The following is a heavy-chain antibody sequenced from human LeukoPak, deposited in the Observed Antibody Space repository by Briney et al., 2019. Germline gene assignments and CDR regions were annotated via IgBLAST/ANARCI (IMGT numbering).Heavy chain of an antibody. V-gene: IGHV4-59*08. CDR3: ARHWHTDYYDSSGPYYFDY. CDR1: GGSISSYY. D-gene: IGHD3-22*01. J-gene: IGHJ4*02. Sequence: SETLSLTRTVSGGSISSYYWSWIRQPAGKGLEWIGYIYYSGSTNYNPSLKSRVTISVDTSKNQFSLKLSSVTAADTAVYYCARHWHTDYYDSSGPYYFDYWGQGTLVTVSS. CDR2: IYYSGST.